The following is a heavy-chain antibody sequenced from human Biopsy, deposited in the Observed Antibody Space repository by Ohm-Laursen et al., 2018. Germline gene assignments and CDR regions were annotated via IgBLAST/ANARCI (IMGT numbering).Heavy chain of an antibody. J-gene: IGHJ6*02. CDR3: VRGVDYYDPYHYYALDV. V-gene: IGHV4-34*01. Sequence: GTLSLTCAVYGESFNGHYWSWIRQTPGKGLEWIGEINHSGRTNYNPSLKSRVTISVDTSKNQFSLKVRSVTAADTAVYYCVRGVDYYDPYHYYALDVWGQGTTVTDSS. D-gene: IGHD3-22*01. CDR2: INHSGRT. CDR1: GESFNGHY.